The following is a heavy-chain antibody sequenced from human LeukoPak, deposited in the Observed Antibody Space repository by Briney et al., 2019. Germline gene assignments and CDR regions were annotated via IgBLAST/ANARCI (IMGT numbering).Heavy chain of an antibody. Sequence: SETLSLTCAVYGGSFSGYYWGWIRQPPGKGLEWIGSIYYSGSTYYNPSLKSRVTISVDTSKNQFSLKLSSVTAADTAVYYCARNYDSSGYRRPGYMDVWGKGTTVTVSS. V-gene: IGHV4-34*01. CDR2: IYYSGST. J-gene: IGHJ6*03. CDR3: ARNYDSSGYRRPGYMDV. CDR1: GGSFSGYY. D-gene: IGHD3-22*01.